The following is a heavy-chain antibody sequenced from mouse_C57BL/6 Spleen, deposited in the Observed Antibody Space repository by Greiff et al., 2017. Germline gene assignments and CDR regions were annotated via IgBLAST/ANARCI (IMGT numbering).Heavy chain of an antibody. CDR2: IHPNSGST. CDR1: GYTFTSYW. Sequence: QVQLQQPGAELVKPGASVKLSCKASGYTFTSYWMPWVKQRPGQGLEWIGMIHPNSGSTNYNEKFKSKATLTVDKSSSTAYMQLSSLTSEDSAVYYCERAPDYYGSSYGYFDVWGTGTTVTVSS. V-gene: IGHV1-64*01. D-gene: IGHD1-1*01. CDR3: ERAPDYYGSSYGYFDV. J-gene: IGHJ1*03.